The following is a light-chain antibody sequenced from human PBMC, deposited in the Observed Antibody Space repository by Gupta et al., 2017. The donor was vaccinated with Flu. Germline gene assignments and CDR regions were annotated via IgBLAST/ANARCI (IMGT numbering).Light chain of an antibody. CDR3: ISYSSSSSFV. Sequence: QSAPTQPASASGSPGQAITISCSGPRSDFGDYNYVSWYQPSPDEAPRIMIFDVGVRPSGVSNRFSGSISGNTASLTISGLQAEDEGDYFCISYSSSSSFVFGSGTKVTVL. J-gene: IGLJ1*01. CDR2: DVG. V-gene: IGLV2-14*01. CDR1: RSDFGDYNY.